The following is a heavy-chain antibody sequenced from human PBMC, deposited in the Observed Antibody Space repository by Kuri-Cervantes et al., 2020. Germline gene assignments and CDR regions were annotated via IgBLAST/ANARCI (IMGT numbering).Heavy chain of an antibody. J-gene: IGHJ4*02. Sequence: LSLTCAASGFTFDDYAMHWVRQVPGKGLEWVSGISWNSGSMAYADSVKGRFTISRDNAKNSLYLQMKSLRAEDTAVYYCAKGGKVVRGVIAPPRDYWGQGTLVTVSS. D-gene: IGHD3-10*01. CDR1: GFTFDDYA. V-gene: IGHV3-9*01. CDR3: AKGGKVVRGVIAPPRDY. CDR2: ISWNSGSM.